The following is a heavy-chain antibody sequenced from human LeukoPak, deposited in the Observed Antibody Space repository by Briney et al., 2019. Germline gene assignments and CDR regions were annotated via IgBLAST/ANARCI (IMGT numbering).Heavy chain of an antibody. J-gene: IGHJ4*02. CDR2: IWSDGSEK. CDR1: GFTFSHYG. D-gene: IGHD3/OR15-3a*01. CDR3: AKDAQRGFDFSNSLES. V-gene: IGHV3-33*06. Sequence: PGGSLRLSCATSGFTFSHYGMRWVRQAPGKGLEWVAVIWSDGSEKYYGDSVKGRFTISRDNSKKTVYLQMNSLRVEDTAVYYCAKDAQRGFDFSNSLESWGQGTLVTVSS.